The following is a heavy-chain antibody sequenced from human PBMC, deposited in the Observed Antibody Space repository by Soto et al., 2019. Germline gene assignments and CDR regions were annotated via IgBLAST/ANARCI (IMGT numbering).Heavy chain of an antibody. Sequence: PGGSLRLSXAASGFTFNNAWMNWVRQAPGKGLEWVGRIKSKTDGVPTDYAASVKGRFTISRDDSKNTLYLQMNSLKTEDTAVYFCTTNPGPYSSAYWGQGTLVTVSS. CDR2: IKSKTDGVPT. CDR1: GFTFNNAW. D-gene: IGHD6-25*01. CDR3: TTNPGPYSSAY. V-gene: IGHV3-15*07. J-gene: IGHJ4*02.